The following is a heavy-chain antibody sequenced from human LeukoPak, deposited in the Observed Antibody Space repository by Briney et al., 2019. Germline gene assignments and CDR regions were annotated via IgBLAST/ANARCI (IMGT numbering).Heavy chain of an antibody. D-gene: IGHD4-17*01. CDR1: GFTFSTYS. V-gene: IGHV3-21*01. CDR3: ARAFSTTAFDY. CDR2: ISTSSIYI. J-gene: IGHJ4*02. Sequence: GRSLRLSCAASGFTFSTYSMNWVRQAPGMGLEWVSSISTSSIYIYYADSVKGRFTISRDNSKNTLYLQMNSLRAEDTAVYYCARAFSTTAFDYWGQGTLVTVSS.